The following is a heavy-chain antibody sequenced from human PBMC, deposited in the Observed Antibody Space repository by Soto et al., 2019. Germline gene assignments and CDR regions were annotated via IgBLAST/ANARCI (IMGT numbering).Heavy chain of an antibody. V-gene: IGHV4-31*03. Sequence: PSETLSLTCTVSGGSISSGGYYWSWIRQHPGKGLEWIGYIYYSGSTYYNPSLKSRVTISVDTSKNQFSLKLSSVTAADTAVYYCARTFSVRGYSYGTTYFDYWGQGTLVTVSS. D-gene: IGHD5-18*01. CDR2: IYYSGST. CDR1: GGSISSGGYY. J-gene: IGHJ4*02. CDR3: ARTFSVRGYSYGTTYFDY.